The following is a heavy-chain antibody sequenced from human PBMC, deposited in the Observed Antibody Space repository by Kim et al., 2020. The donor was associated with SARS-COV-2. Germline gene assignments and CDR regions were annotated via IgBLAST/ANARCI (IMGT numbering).Heavy chain of an antibody. CDR2: ISSSGSTI. D-gene: IGHD2-15*01. CDR1: GFTFSSYE. CDR3: ASSLGYCSGGSRCRGLYGMDV. Sequence: GGSLRLSCAASGFTFSSYEMNWVRQAPGKGLEWVSYISSSGSTIYYADSVKGRFTISRDNAKNSLYLQMNSLRAEDTAVYYCASSLGYCSGGSRCRGLYGMDVWGQGTTGTVS. J-gene: IGHJ6*02. V-gene: IGHV3-48*03.